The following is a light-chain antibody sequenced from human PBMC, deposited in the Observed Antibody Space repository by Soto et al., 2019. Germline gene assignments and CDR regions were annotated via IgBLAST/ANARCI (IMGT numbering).Light chain of an antibody. CDR3: QQYGSSPPVT. Sequence: EIVLTQSPVTLSLSPWGRATLSCRASQSVRSSYLAWYQQTPGQAPRLLIYGASTRATGIPDRFTGSGSGTGFTLTISRLEPEDFAVYYCQQYGSSPPVTFGQGTKVDIK. CDR2: GAS. V-gene: IGKV3-20*01. J-gene: IGKJ1*01. CDR1: QSVRSSY.